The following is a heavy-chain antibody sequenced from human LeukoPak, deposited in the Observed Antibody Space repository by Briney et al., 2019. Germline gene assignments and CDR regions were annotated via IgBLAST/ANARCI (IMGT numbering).Heavy chain of an antibody. J-gene: IGHJ6*03. V-gene: IGHV3-21*01. Sequence: GGSLRLSCAASGFTFSSYSMNWVRQAPGKGLEWVSSISSSSSYIYYADSVKGRFAISRDNSKSTLYLQMNSLRVEDTAIYYCAKTHGPYCSGGTCLDYYYYMDVWGKGTTVTVSS. D-gene: IGHD2-15*01. CDR1: GFTFSSYS. CDR2: ISSSSSYI. CDR3: AKTHGPYCSGGTCLDYYYYMDV.